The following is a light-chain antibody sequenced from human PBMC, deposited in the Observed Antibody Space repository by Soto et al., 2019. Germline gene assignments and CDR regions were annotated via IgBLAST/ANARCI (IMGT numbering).Light chain of an antibody. CDR3: QHYQNWPPLYA. V-gene: IGKV3-20*01. CDR2: GAS. J-gene: IGKJ2*01. CDR1: QSVSSSY. Sequence: EIVLTQSPGTLSLSPGERATLSCRASQSVSSSYLAWYQQKPGQAPRLLIYGASSRATGIPDRFSGSGSGTDFTLTISRLQSDDFAVYYCQHYQNWPPLYAFGQGTKLEIK.